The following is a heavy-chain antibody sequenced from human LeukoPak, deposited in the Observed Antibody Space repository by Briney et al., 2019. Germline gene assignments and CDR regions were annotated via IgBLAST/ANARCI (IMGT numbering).Heavy chain of an antibody. J-gene: IGHJ4*02. V-gene: IGHV4-34*01. CDR2: MNQRGSM. D-gene: IGHD1-7*01. Sequence: ASETLSLTCAVYGGSFSGYYWSWIRQPPGKGLEWIGEMNQRGSMNYNPSLKSRVTISVDRSKNQFSLKLSSVTAADTAVYYCARELELRYWGQGTLVTVSS. CDR3: ARELELRY. CDR1: GGSFSGYY.